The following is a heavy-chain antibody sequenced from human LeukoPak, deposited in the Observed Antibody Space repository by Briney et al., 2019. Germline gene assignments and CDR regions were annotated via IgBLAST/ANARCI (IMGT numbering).Heavy chain of an antibody. CDR3: ARGITMVRGVIFY. V-gene: IGHV3-66*01. CDR2: IYSGGST. Sequence: PGGSLRLACAASGFTVSSNYMSWVRQAPGKGLEWVSVIYSGGSTYYADSVKGRFTISRDNSKNTLYLQMNSLRAEDTAVYYCARGITMVRGVIFYWGQGTLVTVSS. CDR1: GFTVSSNY. J-gene: IGHJ4*02. D-gene: IGHD3-10*01.